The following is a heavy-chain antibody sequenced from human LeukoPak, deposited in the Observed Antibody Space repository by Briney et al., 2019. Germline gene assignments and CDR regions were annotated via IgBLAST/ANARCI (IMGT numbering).Heavy chain of an antibody. CDR1: GFTFSNYG. CDR3: AKGVVAATNAAYYGMEG. Sequence: QPGGSLRLSCAASGFTFSNYGMHWVRQAPAKGLVWVAVISYDESDTYYADSVKGRFTISRDNSKNTLYLQMNRLRPEDTAVYYCAKGVVAATNAAYYGMEGWGQGTTVTVSS. D-gene: IGHD2-15*01. V-gene: IGHV3-30*18. CDR2: ISYDESDT. J-gene: IGHJ6*02.